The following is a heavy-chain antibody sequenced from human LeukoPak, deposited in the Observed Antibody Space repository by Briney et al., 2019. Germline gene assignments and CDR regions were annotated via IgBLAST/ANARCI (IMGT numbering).Heavy chain of an antibody. CDR3: ARRGSSGFDF. D-gene: IGHD6-13*01. CDR1: GSSFTSYW. CDR2: IYPGDSDT. Sequence: HGASLKISCKGSGSSFTSYWIGWVRQLPGKGLEWMGIIYPGDSDTKYSPSFQGEVTISADKSISTAYLQWSSLKASDTAIYYCARRGSSGFDFWGQGTLVTVSS. J-gene: IGHJ4*02. V-gene: IGHV5-51*01.